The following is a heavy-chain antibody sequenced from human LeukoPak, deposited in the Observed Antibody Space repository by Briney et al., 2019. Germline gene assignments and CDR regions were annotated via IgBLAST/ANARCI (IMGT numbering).Heavy chain of an antibody. D-gene: IGHD2-15*01. J-gene: IGHJ5*02. CDR1: GFTFSSYA. Sequence: GSLRLSCAASGFTFSSYAMSWVRQAPGKGLEWVSAISCSGGSTYYADYVEGRFTISRDHSKNTLYLQMNSLRAEDTAVYYCAKGVVVVVAARNGGWFDPWGQGTLVTVSS. CDR3: AKGVVVVVAARNGGWFDP. CDR2: ISCSGGST. V-gene: IGHV3-23*01.